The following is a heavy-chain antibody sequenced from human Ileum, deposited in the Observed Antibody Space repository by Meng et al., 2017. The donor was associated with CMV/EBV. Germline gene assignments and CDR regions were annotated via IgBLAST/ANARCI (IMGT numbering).Heavy chain of an antibody. J-gene: IGHJ3*01. V-gene: IGHV3-30*03. Sequence: GESLKISCVGSGITFRNYAMHWVRQAPGKGLEWVAAISYDGGDKYYGDSVRGRFTISRDNPKYTLYLQMNSLRPEDTAVYYCALMVSIDFGAPDAYDFWGQGTMVTVSS. CDR2: ISYDGGDK. CDR1: GITFRNYA. CDR3: ALMVSIDFGAPDAYDF. D-gene: IGHD4/OR15-4a*01.